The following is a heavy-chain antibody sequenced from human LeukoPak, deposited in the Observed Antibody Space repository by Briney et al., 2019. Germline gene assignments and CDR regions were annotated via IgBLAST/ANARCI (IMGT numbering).Heavy chain of an antibody. J-gene: IGHJ4*02. CDR3: AIESIAASGCYYFDY. CDR1: GGSISSSSYY. CDR2: IYYSGST. Sequence: SETLSLTCTVSGGSISSSSYYWGRIRQPPGKGLEWIGSIYYSGSTYYNPSLKSRVTISVDTSKNQFSLELSPVTAADTAVYYCAIESIAASGCYYFDYWGQGTLVTVSS. D-gene: IGHD6-13*01. V-gene: IGHV4-39*07.